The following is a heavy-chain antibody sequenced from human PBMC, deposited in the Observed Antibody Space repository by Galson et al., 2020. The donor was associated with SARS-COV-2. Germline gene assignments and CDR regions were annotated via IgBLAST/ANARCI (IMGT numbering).Heavy chain of an antibody. V-gene: IGHV3-33*01. J-gene: IGHJ4*02. CDR1: GFPFSTHA. CDR2: IWSDGLHK. D-gene: IGHD6-19*01. Sequence: GESLKIPCAASGFPFSTHAMHWVRQAPGKGLEWGAVIWSDGLHKYYGDSVKGRFTISRDNSKNTVDLQMDSLRLEDTAVYYCAVSIIVAGGIDYWGQGTLVTVSS. CDR3: AVSIIVAGGIDY.